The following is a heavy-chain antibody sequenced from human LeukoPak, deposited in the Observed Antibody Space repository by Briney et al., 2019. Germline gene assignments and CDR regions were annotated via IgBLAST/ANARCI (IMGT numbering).Heavy chain of an antibody. CDR2: INPNSGGT. V-gene: IGHV1-2*02. J-gene: IGHJ4*02. D-gene: IGHD2-2*01. CDR3: ARVAPGYQLLSYYFDY. Sequence: ASVKVSCKASGYTFTGYYMHWVRQAPGQGLEWMGWINPNSGGTNYAQKFQGRVTMTRNTSISTAYMELSSLRSEDTAVYYCARVAPGYQLLSYYFDYWGQGTLVTVSS. CDR1: GYTFTGYY.